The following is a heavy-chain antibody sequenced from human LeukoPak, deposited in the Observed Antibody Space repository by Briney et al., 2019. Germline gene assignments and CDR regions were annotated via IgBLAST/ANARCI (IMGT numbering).Heavy chain of an antibody. CDR2: ISSSSSYI. CDR3: ARDVEMATITLFGAFDI. J-gene: IGHJ3*02. D-gene: IGHD5-24*01. CDR1: GFTFSSYS. Sequence: GGSLRLSCAASGFTFSSYSMNWVRQAPGKGLEWVSSISSSSSYIYYADSMKGRFTISRDNAKNSLYLQMNSLRAEDTAVYYCARDVEMATITLFGAFDIWGQGTMVTVSS. V-gene: IGHV3-21*01.